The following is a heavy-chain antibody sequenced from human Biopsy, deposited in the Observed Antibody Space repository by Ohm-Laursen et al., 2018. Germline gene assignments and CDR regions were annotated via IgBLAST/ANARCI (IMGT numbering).Heavy chain of an antibody. J-gene: IGHJ1*01. CDR3: ATKLTGYFHH. V-gene: IGHV1-69*06. Sequence: GSSVKVSCKAPGGTFSNYGVNWVRQAPGQGLEGLGGNIPTLGTGNYAHKFQDRVTVAADTSTSTATMELRSLRSDDTAVYYCATKLTGYFHHWGQGTLVIVSS. CDR2: NIPTLGTG. D-gene: IGHD3-9*01. CDR1: GGTFSNYG.